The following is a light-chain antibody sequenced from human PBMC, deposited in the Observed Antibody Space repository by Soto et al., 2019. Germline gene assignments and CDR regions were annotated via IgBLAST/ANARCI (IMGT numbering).Light chain of an antibody. J-gene: IGKJ2*01. CDR1: QFINNW. V-gene: IGKV1D-12*01. CDR3: QQANTFPHT. Sequence: DIQMTQSPSSVSASVGDRVTITCRASQFINNWVAWYQQKPGKAPRVLIHGASNLQSGVPSRFTGSQSGAEFTLTITSLQPEDFATYFCQQANTFPHTFGQGTKLDIK. CDR2: GAS.